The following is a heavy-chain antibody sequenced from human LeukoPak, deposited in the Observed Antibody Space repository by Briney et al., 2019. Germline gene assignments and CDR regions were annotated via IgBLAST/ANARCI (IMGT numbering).Heavy chain of an antibody. D-gene: IGHD6-13*01. CDR1: GYRFTSYW. Sequence: GEALKISFKGLGYRFTSYWIGWGRPRPGKGLEGRGIIYPGDSDTRYSPSSQGKVTISADKSISTAYLQWSSLKASDTAMYYCARQEQQRYVRGGNWFDTWGQGTLVTVSS. J-gene: IGHJ5*02. CDR3: ARQEQQRYVRGGNWFDT. V-gene: IGHV5-51*01. CDR2: IYPGDSDT.